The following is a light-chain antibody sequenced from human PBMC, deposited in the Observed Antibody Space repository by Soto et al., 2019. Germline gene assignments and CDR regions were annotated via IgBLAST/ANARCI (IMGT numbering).Light chain of an antibody. V-gene: IGKV1-5*03. CDR2: KAS. CDR3: QHYNSYPYT. J-gene: IGKJ2*01. Sequence: DIRMTQSPSTLSASVGDRVTITCRASQSVTIWLAWYQQKPGRAPKLLIHKASSLGSGVPSRFSGSGSGTDFTLTISSLQPDDFATYYCQHYNSYPYTVGQGTKLEI. CDR1: QSVTIW.